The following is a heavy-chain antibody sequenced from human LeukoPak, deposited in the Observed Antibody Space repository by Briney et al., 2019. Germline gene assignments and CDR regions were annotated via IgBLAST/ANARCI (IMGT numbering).Heavy chain of an antibody. Sequence: SETLSLTCTVSGGSISSYYWSWIRQPPGKGLEWIGYIYYSGSTNYNPSLKSRVTISVDTSKNQFSLKLSSVTAADTAVYYCASSPHWEDTAMVEYNWFDPWGQGTLVTVSS. J-gene: IGHJ5*02. CDR3: ASSPHWEDTAMVEYNWFDP. D-gene: IGHD5-18*01. CDR1: GGSISSYY. V-gene: IGHV4-59*01. CDR2: IYYSGST.